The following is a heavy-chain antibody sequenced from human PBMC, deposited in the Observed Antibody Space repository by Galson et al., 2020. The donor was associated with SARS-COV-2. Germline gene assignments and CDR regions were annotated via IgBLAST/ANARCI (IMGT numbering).Heavy chain of an antibody. J-gene: IGHJ4*02. V-gene: IGHV3-21*01. D-gene: IGHD3-22*01. CDR3: ARGFDSGGFSFTEY. CDR1: GFTFSNYG. CDR2: IIGTGDYI. Sequence: TGGSLRLSCAASGFTFSNYGMNWVHQAPGKGLEWVSSIIGTGDYIYYAASLKGRFTISRDNARNSLYLQINSLRAEDAAVYYCARGFDSGGFSFTEYWGQGTLVTVSS.